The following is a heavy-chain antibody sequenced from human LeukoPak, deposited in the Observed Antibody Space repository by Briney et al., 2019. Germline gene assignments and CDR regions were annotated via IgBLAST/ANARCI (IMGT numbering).Heavy chain of an antibody. V-gene: IGHV3-48*03. J-gene: IGHJ4*02. Sequence: GGSLRLSCTASGFTFSNYGMNWVRQAPGKGLERLSYISSSGSSKYYTDSVKGRVTISRDNAKNSLYLQMNSLRAEDTAIYYCAREYSSTWYAGRGLFDYWGQGTLVTVSS. CDR1: GFTFSNYG. CDR2: ISSSGSSK. CDR3: AREYSSTWYAGRGLFDY. D-gene: IGHD6-13*01.